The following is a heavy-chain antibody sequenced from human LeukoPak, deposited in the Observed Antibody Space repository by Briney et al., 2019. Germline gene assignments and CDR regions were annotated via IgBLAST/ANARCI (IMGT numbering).Heavy chain of an antibody. CDR1: GGSISSGSYY. D-gene: IGHD1-26*01. V-gene: IGHV4-61*02. CDR2: IYTSGST. J-gene: IGHJ4*02. Sequence: SQTLSLTCTVSGGSISSGSYYWSWIRQPAGKGLEWIGRIYTSGSTNYNPSLKSRVTISVDTSKNQFSLKLSSVTAADTAVYYCARAFSGSYSSIDYWGQGTLVTVSS. CDR3: ARAFSGSYSSIDY.